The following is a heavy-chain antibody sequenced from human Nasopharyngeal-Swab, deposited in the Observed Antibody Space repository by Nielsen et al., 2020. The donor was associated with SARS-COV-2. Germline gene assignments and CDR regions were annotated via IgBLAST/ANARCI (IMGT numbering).Heavy chain of an antibody. CDR2: IYYSGST. J-gene: IGHJ4*02. CDR3: ARHEGHEDYFDY. Sequence: WIRQPPGKGLEWIGSIYYSGSTYYNPSLKSRVTISVDTSKNQFSLKLSSVTAADTAAYYCARHEGHEDYFDYWGQGTLVTVSS. V-gene: IGHV4-39*01.